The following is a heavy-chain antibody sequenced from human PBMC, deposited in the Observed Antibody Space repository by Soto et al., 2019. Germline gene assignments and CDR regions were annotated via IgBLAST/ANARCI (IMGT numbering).Heavy chain of an antibody. CDR2: ISGTGGST. CDR1: GFTFHNYA. CDR3: GKGNSKWGTGDAFDI. V-gene: IGHV3-23*01. D-gene: IGHD7-27*01. Sequence: PRLSCAASGFTFHNYALNWVRQAPGKGLEWVSSISGTGGSTFYAGSAKGRFTISRDNSKNTLFLQMTSLRAEDTAAYYCGKGNSKWGTGDAFDIWGHGTMATVSS. J-gene: IGHJ3*02.